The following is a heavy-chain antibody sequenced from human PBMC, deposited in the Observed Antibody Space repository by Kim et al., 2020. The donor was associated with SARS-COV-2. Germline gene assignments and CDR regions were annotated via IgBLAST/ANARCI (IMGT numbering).Heavy chain of an antibody. Sequence: GGSLRLSCAASGFTFSSYAMSWVRQAPGKGLEWVSAISGSGGSTYYADSVKGRFTISRDNSKNTLYLQMNSLRAEDTAVYYCAKMSWDSSGYYCSYWGQGTLVTVSS. J-gene: IGHJ4*02. V-gene: IGHV3-23*01. D-gene: IGHD3-22*01. CDR3: AKMSWDSSGYYCSY. CDR1: GFTFSSYA. CDR2: ISGSGGST.